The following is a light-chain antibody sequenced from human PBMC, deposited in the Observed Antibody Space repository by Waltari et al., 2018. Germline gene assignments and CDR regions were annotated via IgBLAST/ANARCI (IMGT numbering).Light chain of an antibody. J-gene: IGKJ3*01. Sequence: DIQMTQSPSSLSEFVGDRVSITCRASQSISNYLNWYQQKPGKAPELLIYAASSLQSGVPSRFSGRRSGTDFTLTISSLQPEDLATYYCQQTYITPFTFGPGTKVAIK. CDR2: AAS. V-gene: IGKV1-39*01. CDR1: QSISNY. CDR3: QQTYITPFT.